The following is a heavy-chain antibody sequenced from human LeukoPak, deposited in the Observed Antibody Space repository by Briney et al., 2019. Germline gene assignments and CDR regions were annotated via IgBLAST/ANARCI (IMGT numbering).Heavy chain of an antibody. Sequence: ASVKISCKASGYRFTSYYMHWVRQAPGQGLEWMGIINPSGGSPSYAQKFQGRVTMTSDTSTSTVYMELSSLRSEDTAVYYCGRAGAYFDYWGQGTRVTVPS. CDR3: GRAGAYFDY. V-gene: IGHV1-46*01. J-gene: IGHJ4*02. CDR2: INPSGGSP. CDR1: GYRFTSYY.